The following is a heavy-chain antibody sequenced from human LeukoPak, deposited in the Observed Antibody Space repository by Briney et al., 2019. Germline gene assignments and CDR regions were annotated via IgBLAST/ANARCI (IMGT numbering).Heavy chain of an antibody. V-gene: IGHV6-1*01. J-gene: IGHJ4*02. CDR1: GDSVSSSSAA. D-gene: IGHD6-19*01. CDR2: TYYRSKWYN. CDR3: AREASSGWLFDY. Sequence: SQTLSLTCAISGDSVSSSSAAWSWIRQSPSRGLEWLGRTYYRSKWYNDYAVSVKSRITINPDTSDNQFSLQLNSVTPEDTAVYYRAREASSGWLFDYWGQGTLVTVSS.